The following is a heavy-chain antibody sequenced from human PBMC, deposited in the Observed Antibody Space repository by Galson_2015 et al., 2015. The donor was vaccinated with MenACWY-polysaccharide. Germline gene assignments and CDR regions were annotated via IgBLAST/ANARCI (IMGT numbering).Heavy chain of an antibody. V-gene: IGHV5-51*03. Sequence: QSGAEVKKPGESLKISCKGSGYSFPSYWIGWVRQMPGKGLEWMGIIYPGDSDTRYSPSFQGQVTISADKSISTAYLQWSSLKASDTAMYYCARRMEAGNFWSGYYSYYFDYWGQGTLVTVSS. CDR3: ARRMEAGNFWSGYYSYYFDY. D-gene: IGHD3-3*01. CDR1: GYSFPSYW. J-gene: IGHJ4*02. CDR2: IYPGDSDT.